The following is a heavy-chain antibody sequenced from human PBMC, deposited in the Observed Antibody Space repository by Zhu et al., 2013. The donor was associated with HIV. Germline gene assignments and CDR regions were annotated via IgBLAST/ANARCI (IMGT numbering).Heavy chain of an antibody. D-gene: IGHD4-17*01. Sequence: QVQLVQSGAEVGSLGTSVRISCSTSGYPFTMYHVHWVRLARGRGLEWLGMINPSDGRRNYLYSLKDRITVTANTSTATVYMELSGLTPEDTALYYCARDRTTGAHYYYMDVWGKGTTVTVSS. CDR2: INPSDGRR. V-gene: IGHV1-46*01. CDR1: GYPFTMYH. J-gene: IGHJ6*03. CDR3: ARDRTTGAHYYYMDV.